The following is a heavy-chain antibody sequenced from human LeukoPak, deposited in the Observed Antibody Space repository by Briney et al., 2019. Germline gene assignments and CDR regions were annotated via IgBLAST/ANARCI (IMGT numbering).Heavy chain of an antibody. CDR2: IRYDGSNK. CDR1: GFIFSDYG. V-gene: IGHV3-30*02. CDR3: AKESSFDP. D-gene: IGHD6-19*01. Sequence: QTGGSLRLSCAASGFIFSDYGIHWVRQAPGKGLEWVAFIRYDGSNKYYADSVKGRFTISRDNSKNTLYLQMNSLRAEDTAVYYCAKESSFDPWGQGTLATVSS. J-gene: IGHJ5*02.